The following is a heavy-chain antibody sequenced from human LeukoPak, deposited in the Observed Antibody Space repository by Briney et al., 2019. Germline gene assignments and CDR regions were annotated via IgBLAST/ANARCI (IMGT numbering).Heavy chain of an antibody. CDR1: GFTFSSYG. J-gene: IGHJ4*02. Sequence: PGGSLRLSCAASGFTFSSYGMHWVRQAPGKGLEWVALIRLDGSNKYYADSVKGRFTISRDNSKNTLYLQMNSLRAEDTAVYYCAKDLVRYCSSTSCGWDPPTGFDYWGQGTLVTVSS. CDR2: IRLDGSNK. D-gene: IGHD2-2*01. CDR3: AKDLVRYCSSTSCGWDPPTGFDY. V-gene: IGHV3-30*02.